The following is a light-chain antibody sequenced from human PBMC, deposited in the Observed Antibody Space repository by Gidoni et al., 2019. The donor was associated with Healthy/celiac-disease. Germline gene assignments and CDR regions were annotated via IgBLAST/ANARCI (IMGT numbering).Light chain of an antibody. V-gene: IGKV3-11*01. CDR1: QSVNSY. J-gene: IGKJ2*02. CDR2: DAS. CDR3: QQRGNWPRT. Sequence: IVLTQSPATLSLSPVERATLSCRASQSVNSYLAWYQQKPGQAPRLLIYDASNRATGIPARFSGSGSGTDFTLTISSLEPEDFAVYYCQQRGNWPRTFGQGTKLEIK.